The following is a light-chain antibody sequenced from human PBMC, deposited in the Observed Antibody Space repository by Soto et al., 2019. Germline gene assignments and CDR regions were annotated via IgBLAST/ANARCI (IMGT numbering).Light chain of an antibody. CDR1: QGISSY. Sequence: IQLTQSPSSLSASVRDRVTITCRASQGISSYLRWYQQKPGKAPRLLLYAASTLQSGVPSRFSGSGSRTEFTLTISSLQSEDFAXXXCQXYXNXXTFGQGTTVDIK. CDR2: AAS. CDR3: QXYXNXXT. V-gene: IGKV1-9*01. J-gene: IGKJ1*01.